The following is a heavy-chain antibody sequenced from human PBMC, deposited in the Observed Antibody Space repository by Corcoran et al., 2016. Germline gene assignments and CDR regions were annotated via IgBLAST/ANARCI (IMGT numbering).Heavy chain of an antibody. CDR2: IKSKTDGGTT. CDR3: TTDPHRGFGSCYPQIDY. D-gene: IGHD1-26*01. J-gene: IGHJ4*02. Sequence: EVQLVESGGGLVKPGGSLRLSCAASGFTFSNAWMNWVRQAPGKGREWVGRIKSKTDGGTTDYAAHVKGSFTISRDDLKNTLYLQMNSLKTEETAVYSGTTDPHRGFGSCYPQIDYGGQGTLVTVSS. V-gene: IGHV3-15*07. CDR1: GFTFSNAW.